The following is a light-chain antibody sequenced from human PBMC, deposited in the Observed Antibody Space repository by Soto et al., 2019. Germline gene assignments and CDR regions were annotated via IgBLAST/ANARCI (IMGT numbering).Light chain of an antibody. V-gene: IGKV3-15*01. CDR1: QSVSAN. CDR2: GAS. CDR3: QQYYNCPQT. Sequence: EIVMTQSPATLSVSPGERATLSCRASQSVSANLAWYQQKPGQAPRLLIYGASTRATGIPARFIGSVSGTEFTLTISSLQSEDFAVYCCQQYYNCPQTFGQVTKVEIK. J-gene: IGKJ1*01.